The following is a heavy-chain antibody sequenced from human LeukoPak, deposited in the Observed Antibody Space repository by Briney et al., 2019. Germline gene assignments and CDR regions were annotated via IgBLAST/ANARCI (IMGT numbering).Heavy chain of an antibody. CDR2: INPKTGDT. J-gene: IGHJ6*03. D-gene: IGHD1-7*01. Sequence: ASVKVSFKASAYTFTGYYMHWVRLAPGQGLEWMGWINPKTGDTKYAQKFQGRVTMTRDTSISTAYMELSRLRSDDTAVYYCAYYRNYVHYFYMDVWGKGTTVTVSS. CDR3: AYYRNYVHYFYMDV. V-gene: IGHV1-2*02. CDR1: AYTFTGYY.